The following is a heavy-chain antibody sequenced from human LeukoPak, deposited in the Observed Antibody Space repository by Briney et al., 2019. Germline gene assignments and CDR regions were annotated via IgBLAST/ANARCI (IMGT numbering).Heavy chain of an antibody. V-gene: IGHV1-18*04. Sequence: GASVKVSCKATGYSFTSYGISWVRQAPGHGLEWLGWISGYNDNTDYAQKVQGRVTMTTDTSTSTAYMELRSLTSDDTAVYYCARAVPYYFSSGSTEEFDYWGQGTLVTVSS. D-gene: IGHD3-10*01. J-gene: IGHJ4*02. CDR2: ISGYNDNT. CDR3: ARAVPYYFSSGSTEEFDY. CDR1: GYSFTSYG.